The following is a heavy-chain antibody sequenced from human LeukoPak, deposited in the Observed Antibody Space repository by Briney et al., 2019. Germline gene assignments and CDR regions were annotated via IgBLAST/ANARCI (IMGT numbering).Heavy chain of an antibody. D-gene: IGHD5-12*01. Sequence: GGSLRLSCAASGFTVSSNYMSWVRQAPGKGLEWVSVIYSGGSTYYADSVKGRFTISRDNSKNTLYLQMNSLRAEDTAVYYCAQDHDIVATIDYYYMDVWGKGTTVTVSS. V-gene: IGHV3-53*01. CDR3: AQDHDIVATIDYYYMDV. CDR1: GFTVSSNY. J-gene: IGHJ6*03. CDR2: IYSGGST.